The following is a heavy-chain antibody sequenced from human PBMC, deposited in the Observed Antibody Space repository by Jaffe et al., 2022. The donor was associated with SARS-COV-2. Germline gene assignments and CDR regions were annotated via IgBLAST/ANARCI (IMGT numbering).Heavy chain of an antibody. V-gene: IGHV3-30*04. CDR1: GFTFSSYA. CDR2: ISYDGSNK. J-gene: IGHJ4*02. D-gene: IGHD3-22*01. Sequence: QVQLVESGGGVVQPGRSLRLSCAASGFTFSSYAMHWVRQAPGKGLEWVAVISYDGSNKYYADSVKGRFTISRDNSKNTLYLQMNSLRAEDTAVYYCARDETYYYDSSGYSPDYWGQGTLVTVSS. CDR3: ARDETYYYDSSGYSPDY.